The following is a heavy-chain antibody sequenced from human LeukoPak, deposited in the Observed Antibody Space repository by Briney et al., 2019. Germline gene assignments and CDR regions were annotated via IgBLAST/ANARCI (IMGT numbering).Heavy chain of an antibody. CDR3: ARELAGPYYGMDV. V-gene: IGHV4-59*01. CDR2: IYYSGST. CDR1: GGSISSSY. D-gene: IGHD2-15*01. Sequence: SETLSLTCTVSGGSISSSYWIWIRQPPGKGLEWIGYIYYSGSTNYNPSLKSRVTISVDTSKNQFSLKLSSVTAADTAVYYCARELAGPYYGMDVWGQGTTVTASS. J-gene: IGHJ6*02.